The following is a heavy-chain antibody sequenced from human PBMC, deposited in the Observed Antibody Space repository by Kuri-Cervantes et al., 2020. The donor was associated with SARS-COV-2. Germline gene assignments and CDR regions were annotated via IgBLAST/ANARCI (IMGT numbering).Heavy chain of an antibody. CDR1: GFTFSSYE. V-gene: IGHV3-48*03. CDR2: ISSSGSTI. Sequence: GGSRRPSCAASGFTFSSYEMNWVRPAPGKGLEWVSYISSSGSTIYYADSGKGRFTISRDNAKNSLYLQMNSLRAEDTAVYYCERVPRYGDYVDYWGQGTLVTVSS. J-gene: IGHJ4*02. CDR3: ERVPRYGDYVDY. D-gene: IGHD4-17*01.